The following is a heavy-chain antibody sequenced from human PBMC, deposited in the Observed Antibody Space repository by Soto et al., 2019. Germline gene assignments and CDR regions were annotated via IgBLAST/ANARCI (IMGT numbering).Heavy chain of an antibody. Sequence: VGSLRLSCAGPGFTFGDSYMSWIRQAPGKGLEWLSYISPGSRYPAYADSVKGRFTISRDNARRSLFLQMTSLTAEDTAMYYCVRGGGGGLFDPWGQGTMVTVSS. V-gene: IGHV3-11*06. CDR2: ISPGSRYP. CDR3: VRGGGGGLFDP. CDR1: GFTFGDSY. J-gene: IGHJ5*02. D-gene: IGHD2-15*01.